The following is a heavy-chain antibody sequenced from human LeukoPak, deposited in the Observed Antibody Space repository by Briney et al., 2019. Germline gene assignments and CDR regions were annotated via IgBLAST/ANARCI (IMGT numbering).Heavy chain of an antibody. Sequence: GASVKVSCKASGYTFTNYGISWVRQAPGQGLEGMGWISAYSGNTNYAQNLQGRVTMTTDTSTSTAYMELRSLRSDDTAVYYCARAPDGYDFWSGPFDYWGRGTLVTVSS. D-gene: IGHD3-3*01. V-gene: IGHV1-18*01. J-gene: IGHJ4*02. CDR1: GYTFTNYG. CDR3: ARAPDGYDFWSGPFDY. CDR2: ISAYSGNT.